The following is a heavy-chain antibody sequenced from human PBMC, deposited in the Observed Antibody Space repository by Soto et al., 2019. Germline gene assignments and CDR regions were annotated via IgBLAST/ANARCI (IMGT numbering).Heavy chain of an antibody. J-gene: IGHJ4*01. CDR3: TTDSHFTMKLVRFDY. V-gene: IGHV3-15*07. CDR1: GFTFTTAW. Sequence: GLSLRLYCAASGFTFTTAWINWVRKAPGKGLEWVGRIKSKIDGGTTDFAAPVKGRFAISRDDSRNMVYFQMNSLEIEDTAVYYCTTDSHFTMKLVRFDYWGLGTLVTVSS. D-gene: IGHD3-22*01. CDR2: IKSKIDGGTT.